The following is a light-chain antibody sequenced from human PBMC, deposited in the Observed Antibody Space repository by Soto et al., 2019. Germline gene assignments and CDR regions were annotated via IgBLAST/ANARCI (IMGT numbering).Light chain of an antibody. Sequence: DIQLTQSPSVLSASVGDTFSITCRAIRARVNYLSLXXXXXXXXPXXXXXSSXXXQIWVPSRFSGSGSETEFSLTIRALQPEDSATYYCQQLSRYPLTFGGGTKVDIK. J-gene: IGKJ4*01. CDR1: RARVNY. V-gene: IGKV1-9*01. CDR3: QQLSRYPLT. CDR2: SSX.